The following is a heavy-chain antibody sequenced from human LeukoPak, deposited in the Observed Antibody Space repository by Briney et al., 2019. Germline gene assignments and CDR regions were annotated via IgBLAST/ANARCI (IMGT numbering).Heavy chain of an antibody. V-gene: IGHV4-59*01. D-gene: IGHD6-19*01. CDR2: MHYSVNS. CDR3: ASKPVAVDKFDF. J-gene: IGHJ4*02. CDR1: GGSFSSYY. Sequence: SETLSLTCTVSGGSFSSYYWSWIRQPPGRGLEWIGYMHYSVNSNYNPSLKSRVTISVDTSKNQFSLKLSSVTAADTAVYYCASKPVAVDKFDFWGQGILVTVSS.